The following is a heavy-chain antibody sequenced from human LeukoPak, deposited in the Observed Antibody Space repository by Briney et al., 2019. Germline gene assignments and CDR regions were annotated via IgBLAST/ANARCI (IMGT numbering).Heavy chain of an antibody. CDR1: GFTFSSYA. V-gene: IGHV3-23*01. CDR3: AKVRGSYWFDP. J-gene: IGHJ5*02. CDR2: IRGSGGST. D-gene: IGHD1-26*01. Sequence: GGSLRLSCAASGFTFSSYAMSWVRQAPGKGLEWVSGIRGSGGSTYYPDSVKGRFTISRDNSKNTLYLQMNSLRAEDTAAYYCAKVRGSYWFDPWGQGTLVTVSS.